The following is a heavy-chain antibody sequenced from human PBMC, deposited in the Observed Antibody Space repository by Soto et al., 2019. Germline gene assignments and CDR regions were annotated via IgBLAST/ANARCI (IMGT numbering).Heavy chain of an antibody. V-gene: IGHV1-18*01. Sequence: QVQLVQSGAEVKKPGASVKVSCKTSGYTFNNYGISWVRQAPGQGLEWMGWISDYNGNTNYPQKFQGRVTMTTDTSTKRIDMVVSSRRSDDTTVEYCARSGYYDWGCYGMDVWGRGTTVTVSS. CDR2: ISDYNGNT. J-gene: IGHJ6*02. CDR1: GYTFNNYG. CDR3: ARSGYYDWGCYGMDV. D-gene: IGHD3-3*01.